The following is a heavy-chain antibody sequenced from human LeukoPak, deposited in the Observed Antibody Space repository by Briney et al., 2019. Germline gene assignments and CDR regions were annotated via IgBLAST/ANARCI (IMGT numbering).Heavy chain of an antibody. V-gene: IGHV1-18*01. CDR2: ISAYNGKT. Sequence: ASVKVSCKASGYTFTSYGISWVGQAPGHALEGMGWISAYNGKTKYAQKLQGRVTMTTDTSTSTAYMELRSLRSDDTAVYYCARTGDWWFDPWGQGTLVTVSS. D-gene: IGHD1-26*01. CDR3: ARTGDWWFDP. J-gene: IGHJ5*02. CDR1: GYTFTSYG.